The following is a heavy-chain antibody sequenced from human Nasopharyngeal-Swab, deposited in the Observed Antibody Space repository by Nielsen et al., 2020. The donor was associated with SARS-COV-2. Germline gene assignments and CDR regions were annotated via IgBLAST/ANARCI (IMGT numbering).Heavy chain of an antibody. V-gene: IGHV4-34*01. Sequence: SETLSLTCAVYGGSFSGYYWSWIRQTPGKGLEWIGEINHIGSTNYNPSLKSRVTMSLDTSKNQFSLELSSVTAADTAVYYCARGAPSSYWFDPWGQGTLVTVSS. CDR2: INHIGST. CDR3: ARGAPSSYWFDP. J-gene: IGHJ5*02. CDR1: GGSFSGYY.